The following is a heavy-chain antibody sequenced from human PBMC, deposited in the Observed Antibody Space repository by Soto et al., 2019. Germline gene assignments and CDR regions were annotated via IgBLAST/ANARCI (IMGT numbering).Heavy chain of an antibody. CDR3: ARDGTTPYYYYMDV. V-gene: IGHV1-18*01. Sequence: ASVKVSCTASGYTFTSYGISWVRQAPGQGLEWMGWISAYNGNTNYAQKLQGRVTMTTDTSTSTAYMELRSLRSDDTAVYYCARDGTTPYYYYMDVWGKGTTVTVSS. J-gene: IGHJ6*03. D-gene: IGHD2-2*01. CDR2: ISAYNGNT. CDR1: GYTFTSYG.